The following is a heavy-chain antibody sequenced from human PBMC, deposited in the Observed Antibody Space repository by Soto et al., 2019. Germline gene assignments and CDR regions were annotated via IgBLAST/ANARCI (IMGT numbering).Heavy chain of an antibody. CDR1: GYTFTGYY. CDR2: ITPNSGGT. D-gene: IGHD2-15*01. V-gene: IGHV1-2*04. CDR3: ARGAYCSGGSCYRYYYYGMDV. J-gene: IGHJ6*02. Sequence: ASVKVSCKASGYTFTGYYVHWVRQAPGQGLEWMGWITPNSGGTNYAQKFQGWVTMTRDTSISTAYMELSRLRSDDTAVYYCARGAYCSGGSCYRYYYYGMDVWGQGTTVTVSS.